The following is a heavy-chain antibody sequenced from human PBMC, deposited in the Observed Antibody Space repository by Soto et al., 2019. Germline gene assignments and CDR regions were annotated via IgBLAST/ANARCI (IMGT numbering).Heavy chain of an antibody. V-gene: IGHV1-3*01. CDR2: IKAGNGNT. D-gene: IGHD2-21*02. J-gene: IGHJ4*02. Sequence: QGQLVQSGAEAKKPGASVKVSCRASVYTFTSYAMHWVRQAPGQRLEWMGWIKAGNGNTKYSQKFQGRVTITRDTSASSAYMELSSLRSEDTAVYYCARSIVVVTALDYWGQGTLVTVSS. CDR3: ARSIVVVTALDY. CDR1: VYTFTSYA.